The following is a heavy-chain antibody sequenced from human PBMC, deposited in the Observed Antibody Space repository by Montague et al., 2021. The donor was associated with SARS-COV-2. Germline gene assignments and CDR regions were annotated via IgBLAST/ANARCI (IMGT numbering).Heavy chain of an antibody. CDR3: ARGYASSGYQY. D-gene: IGHD3-22*01. CDR1: GFTFSTFW. J-gene: IGHJ4*02. CDR2: IKQDGSKK. V-gene: IGHV3-7*05. Sequence: SLTLSCAASGFTFSTFWMTWVRQAPGKGLEWVANIKQDGSKKYYXDSVKGRFTISRDNAKNSLYLQLDSLRAEDTAVYYCARGYASSGYQYWGQGTLVTVSS.